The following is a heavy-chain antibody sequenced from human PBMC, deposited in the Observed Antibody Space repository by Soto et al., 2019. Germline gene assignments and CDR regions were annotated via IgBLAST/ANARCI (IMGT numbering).Heavy chain of an antibody. D-gene: IGHD4-17*01. CDR3: ARDMTPAETPGDDFDY. V-gene: IGHV3-74*01. J-gene: IGHJ4*02. Sequence: EVQLVESGGAVVQPGGSLRLSCAASGFTFNTYWMHWVRQVPGTGLVCVSRINSAGTITSYADSVRGRFTISRDNAKNTVYMPMNILRADDTAFYYCARDMTPAETPGDDFDYWGQGTLVTVSS. CDR1: GFTFNTYW. CDR2: INSAGTIT.